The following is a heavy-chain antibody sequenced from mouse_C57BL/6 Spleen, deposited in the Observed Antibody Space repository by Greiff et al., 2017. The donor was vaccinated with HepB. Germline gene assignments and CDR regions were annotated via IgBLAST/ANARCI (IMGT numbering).Heavy chain of an antibody. D-gene: IGHD2-4*01. V-gene: IGHV10-1*01. J-gene: IGHJ3*01. CDR2: IRSKSNNYAT. CDR3: VRQYDYDEACFDY. Sequence: EVQGVESGGGLVQPKGSLKLSCAASGFSFNTYAMNWVRQAPGKGLEWVARIRSKSNNYATYYADSVKDRFTISRDESESMLYLQMNNLKTEDTARYYCVRQYDYDEACFDYWGQGTLVTVSA. CDR1: GFSFNTYA.